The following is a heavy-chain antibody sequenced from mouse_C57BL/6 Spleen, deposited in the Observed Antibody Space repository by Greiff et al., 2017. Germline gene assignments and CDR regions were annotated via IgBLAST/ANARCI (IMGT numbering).Heavy chain of an antibody. Sequence: QVQLQQPGAELVKPGASVKLSCKASGYTFTSYWMQWVKQRPGQGLEWIGEIDPSGSYTNYNQKFKGKATLTVDTSSSTAYMQLSSLTSEDSAVYYCARRGSAGYYFDYWGQGTTLTVSA. D-gene: IGHD3-2*02. J-gene: IGHJ2*01. V-gene: IGHV1-50*01. CDR2: IDPSGSYT. CDR3: ARRGSAGYYFDY. CDR1: GYTFTSYW.